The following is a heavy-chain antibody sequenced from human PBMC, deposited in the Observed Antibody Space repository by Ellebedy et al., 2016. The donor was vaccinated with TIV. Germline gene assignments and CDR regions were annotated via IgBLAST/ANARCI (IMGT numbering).Heavy chain of an antibody. J-gene: IGHJ5*02. CDR2: INHSGST. V-gene: IGHV4-38-2*02. D-gene: IGHD4-23*01. CDR3: ARLYGGNTP. CDR1: GYSISSGYY. Sequence: SETLSLTCTVSGYSISSGYYWGWIRQPPGKGLEWIGEINHSGSTNYNPSLKSRVTISVDTSKNQFSLKLSSVTAADTAVYYCARLYGGNTPWGQGTLVTVSS.